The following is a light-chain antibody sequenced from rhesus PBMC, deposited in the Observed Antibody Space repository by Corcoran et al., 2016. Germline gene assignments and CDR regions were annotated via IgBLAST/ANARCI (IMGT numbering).Light chain of an antibody. J-gene: IGKJ1*01. Sequence: QVVLTQSPATLSLSPGERATLSCRASESVSSYLAWYQQKPGQAPRLLIYGASSRATGIPDRFSGSGSGADFTLTINSLEPEDVGVYHCYQHSSGRTCGQGTKVEIK. CDR3: YQHSSGRT. V-gene: IGKV3-10*01. CDR2: GAS. CDR1: ESVSSY.